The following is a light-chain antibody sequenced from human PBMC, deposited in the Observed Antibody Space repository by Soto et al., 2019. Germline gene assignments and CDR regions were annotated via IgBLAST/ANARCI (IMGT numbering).Light chain of an antibody. J-gene: IGLJ1*01. CDR1: ISDGADYKD. CDR3: RSYTTSSTV. CDR2: EVT. Sequence: QSVLTQPAAVSGAPGQSITISCTGTISDGADYKDVSWYQQHPGKAPKLTIYEVTYRPSGVSNRFAGSKSGTTASLTISGLQAEDEAEYYCRSYTTSSTVFGTGTKLTVL. V-gene: IGLV2-14*01.